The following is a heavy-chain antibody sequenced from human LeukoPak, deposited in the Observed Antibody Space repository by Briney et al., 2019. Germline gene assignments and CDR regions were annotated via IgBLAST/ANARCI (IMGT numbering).Heavy chain of an antibody. CDR3: ARERSYGMDV. J-gene: IGHJ6*02. V-gene: IGHV4-31*03. CDR1: GGSISSGGYY. D-gene: IGHD3-3*01. CDR2: IYYSGST. Sequence: SETLSLTCTVSGGSISSGGYYWSWIRQHPGKGLEWIGYIYYSGSTYYNPSLKSRVTISVDTSKNQFSLKLSSVTAADTAVYYCARERSYGMDVRGQGTTVTVSS.